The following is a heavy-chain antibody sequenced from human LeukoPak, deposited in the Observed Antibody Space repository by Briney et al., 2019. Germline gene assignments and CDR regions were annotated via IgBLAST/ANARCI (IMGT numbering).Heavy chain of an antibody. CDR1: GFTFSNSA. J-gene: IGHJ4*02. Sequence: GGSLRLSCAASGFTFSNSAMSWVRQAPGKGLEWVSTISGTGGSTYYSDSVKGRFTISRDNSKNTLYLQMNSLRAEDTAVYYCAKEGGYCSTASCYHFFDGWGQGTLVTVSS. V-gene: IGHV3-23*01. CDR2: ISGTGGST. CDR3: AKEGGYCSTASCYHFFDG. D-gene: IGHD2-2*01.